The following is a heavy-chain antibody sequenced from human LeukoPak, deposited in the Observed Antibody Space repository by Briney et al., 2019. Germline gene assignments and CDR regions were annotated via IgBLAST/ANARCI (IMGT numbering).Heavy chain of an antibody. J-gene: IGHJ6*02. Sequence: GSLRLSCAASGFNFRRYSMRWVRQAPGEGLGGGLAISGSGGSTYYADSVKGRFTISRDNSKNTLYLQMNSLRAEDTAVYYCAKALRGYSYRYYGMDVWGQGTTVTVSS. CDR2: ISGSGGST. V-gene: IGHV3-23*01. D-gene: IGHD5-18*01. CDR3: AKALRGYSYRYYGMDV. CDR1: GFNFRRYS.